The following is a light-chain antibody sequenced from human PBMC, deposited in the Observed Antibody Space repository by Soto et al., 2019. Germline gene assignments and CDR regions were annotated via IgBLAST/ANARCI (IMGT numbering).Light chain of an antibody. J-gene: IGKJ2*01. CDR3: QQYGSSPL. V-gene: IGKV3-20*01. Sequence: EIGLTQSPGTRSLSPGERATLSCRASQSVSSSYLAWYQQKPGQAPRLLIYGASSRATGIPDRFSGSGSGTDFTLTISRLEPEDFAVYYCQQYGSSPLFGQGTKLEIK. CDR2: GAS. CDR1: QSVSSSY.